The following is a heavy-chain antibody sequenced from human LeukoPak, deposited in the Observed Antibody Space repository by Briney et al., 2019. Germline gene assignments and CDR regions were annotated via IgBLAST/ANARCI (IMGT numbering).Heavy chain of an antibody. CDR2: ISGSGGST. D-gene: IGHD2-8*01. CDR3: AKVGGYCTNGVCYSYYYYYYMDV. CDR1: GFTFSSYA. V-gene: IGHV3-23*01. Sequence: GGSLRLSCAASGFTFSSYAMSWVRQAPGKGLEWVSAISGSGGSTYYADSVKGRFTISRDNSKNTLYLQINSLRAEDTAVYYCAKVGGYCTNGVCYSYYYYYYMDVWGKGTTVTVSS. J-gene: IGHJ6*03.